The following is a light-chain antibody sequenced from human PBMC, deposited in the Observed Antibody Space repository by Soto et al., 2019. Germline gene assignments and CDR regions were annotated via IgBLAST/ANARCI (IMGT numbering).Light chain of an antibody. CDR2: SNH. CDR1: SSNIGRNT. Sequence: QSVLTQPPSASGTPGQRVTISCSGSSSNIGRNTVNWYQQLPGTAPKLLIYSNHHRPSGVPDRFSGYKSGTSASLAISGLQSEDENNSYCAAWDDSLSGVVFGGGTQLTVL. J-gene: IGLJ2*01. CDR3: AAWDDSLSGVV. V-gene: IGLV1-44*01.